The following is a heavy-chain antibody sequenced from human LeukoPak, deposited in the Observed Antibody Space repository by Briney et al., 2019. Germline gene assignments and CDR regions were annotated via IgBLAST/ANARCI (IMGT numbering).Heavy chain of an antibody. D-gene: IGHD6-19*01. Sequence: PGGSLRLSCAASGFTVSNNYMSWVRQAPGKGLEWVSVIYSDSGGSTYYADSVKGRFTISRDTSKNTLSLHMNSLRAEDTAVYYCARSTKRDSSGWPYWGQGTLVTVSS. V-gene: IGHV3-66*01. CDR2: IYSDSGGST. CDR1: GFTVSNNY. CDR3: ARSTKRDSSGWPY. J-gene: IGHJ4*02.